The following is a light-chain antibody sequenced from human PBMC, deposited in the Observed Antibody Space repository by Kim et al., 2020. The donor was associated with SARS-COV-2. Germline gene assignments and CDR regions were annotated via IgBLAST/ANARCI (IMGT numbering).Light chain of an antibody. CDR2: DND. CDR3: GAWDSSLRTTV. V-gene: IGLV1-51*01. CDR1: TSNIGKNF. Sequence: GQRVTSSCYGSTSNIGKNFVAWYQQLPGRAPKLLIYDNDKRPSGIPDRFSGSKSGTSATLGITGLQTGDEGDYYCGAWDSSLRTTVFGGGTQLTVL. J-gene: IGLJ2*01.